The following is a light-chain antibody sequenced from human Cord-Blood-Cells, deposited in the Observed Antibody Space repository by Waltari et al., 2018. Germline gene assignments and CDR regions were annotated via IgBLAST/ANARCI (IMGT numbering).Light chain of an antibody. CDR1: SRDVGGYNY. CDR3: CSYAGSYTL. V-gene: IGLV2-11*01. Sequence: QSALTQPRPVSGSPGQSVTISCTGTSRDVGGYNYVSWYQQHPGKAPKLMIDDVSKRPSGVPDRFSGSKSGNTASLTISGLQAEDEADYYCCSYAGSYTLFGGGTKLTVL. CDR2: DVS. J-gene: IGLJ2*01.